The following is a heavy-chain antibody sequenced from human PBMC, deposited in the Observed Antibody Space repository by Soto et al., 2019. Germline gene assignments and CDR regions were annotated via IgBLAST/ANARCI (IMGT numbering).Heavy chain of an antibody. CDR1: AW. CDR3: TLQLLDLKGY. Sequence: AWMNWVRQAPGKGLEWVGRIKSKTDGGTTDYAAPVKGRFTISRDDSKNTLYLQMNSLKTEDTAVYYCTLQLLDLKGYWGQGTLVTVSS. V-gene: IGHV3-15*07. D-gene: IGHD1-7*01. J-gene: IGHJ4*02. CDR2: IKSKTDGGTT.